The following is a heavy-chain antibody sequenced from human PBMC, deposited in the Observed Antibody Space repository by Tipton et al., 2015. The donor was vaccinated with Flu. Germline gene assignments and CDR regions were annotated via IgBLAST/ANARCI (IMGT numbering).Heavy chain of an antibody. CDR1: GYTFTNCY. D-gene: IGHD2-15*01. CDR3: ARDPGGFPDY. V-gene: IGHV1-46*01. CDR2: INPSDGYR. Sequence: QLVQSGAEVKKPGASVKVSCKASGYTFTNCYMHWVRQAPGQGLEWMGIINPSDGYRSYAQKFQGRATMTRDTSTSTVYMELFGLTSDDTAVYYCARDPGGFPDYWGQGALVTVSS. J-gene: IGHJ4*02.